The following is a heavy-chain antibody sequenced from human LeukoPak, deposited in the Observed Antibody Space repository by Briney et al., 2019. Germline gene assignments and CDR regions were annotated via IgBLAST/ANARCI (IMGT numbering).Heavy chain of an antibody. CDR3: ARASRDGYNQNFDH. J-gene: IGHJ4*02. CDR2: IYPGGSET. CDR1: GYSFSSYW. D-gene: IGHD5-24*01. Sequence: GESLKISCKGLGYSFSSYWNAWVRQMPGKGLEWMGIIYPGGSETRYDPSFQGQVPISAHSSTSTAYLQWSSLRASDTAMYYCARASRDGYNQNFDHWGQGTLVTVSS. V-gene: IGHV5-51*01.